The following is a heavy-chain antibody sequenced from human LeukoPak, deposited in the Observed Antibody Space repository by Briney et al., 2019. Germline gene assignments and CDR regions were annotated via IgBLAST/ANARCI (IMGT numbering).Heavy chain of an antibody. J-gene: IGHJ6*03. D-gene: IGHD2-15*01. CDR3: ALSFHCSGGSCYSNHYYYMDV. CDR2: IIPIFGTA. Sequence: SVKVSCKASGGTFSSYAISWVRQAPGQGLEWMGGIIPIFGTANYAQKFQGRVTITADESTSTAYMEPSSLRSEDTAVYYCALSFHCSGGSCYSNHYYYMDVWGKGTTVTISS. CDR1: GGTFSSYA. V-gene: IGHV1-69*01.